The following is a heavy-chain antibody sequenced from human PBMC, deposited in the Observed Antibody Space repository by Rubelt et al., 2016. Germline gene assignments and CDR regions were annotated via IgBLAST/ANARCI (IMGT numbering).Heavy chain of an antibody. CDR2: ISYDGSNK. D-gene: IGHD6-19*01. Sequence: GKGLEWVAVISYDGSNKYYADSVKGRFTISRDNSKNTLYLQMNSLRAEDTAVYYCARDLKLAGYYYYYYGMDVWGQGTTVTVSS. V-gene: IGHV3-30*04. J-gene: IGHJ6*02. CDR3: ARDLKLAGYYYYYYGMDV.